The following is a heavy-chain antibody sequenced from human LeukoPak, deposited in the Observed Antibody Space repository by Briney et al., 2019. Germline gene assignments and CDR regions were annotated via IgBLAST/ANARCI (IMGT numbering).Heavy chain of an antibody. D-gene: IGHD6-13*01. CDR3: AREWRIAAAGIDAFDI. CDR1: GGSISSGGYS. Sequence: SQTLSLTCAVAGGSISSGGYSWSWIRQPPGKGLEWIGYIDHSGGTYYNPSLKSRVTTSVDRPKNQSSLKLSSVPAADTAVYYRAREWRIAAAGIDAFDIWGQGTMVTVPS. V-gene: IGHV4-30-2*01. CDR2: IDHSGGT. J-gene: IGHJ3*02.